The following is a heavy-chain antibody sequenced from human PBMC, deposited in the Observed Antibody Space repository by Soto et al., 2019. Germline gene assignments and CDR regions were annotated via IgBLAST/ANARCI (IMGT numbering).Heavy chain of an antibody. Sequence: PGGSLRLSCTASGFTFSSYWMNWVRQAPGKGLEWVGNIKEDGSEKFYVDSVKGRFTISRDNAKNSLYLDMNSLRVEDTAIYFCARDFGGPWGQGTLVTVYS. J-gene: IGHJ5*02. D-gene: IGHD1-26*01. V-gene: IGHV3-7*05. CDR2: IKEDGSEK. CDR1: GFTFSSYW. CDR3: ARDFGGP.